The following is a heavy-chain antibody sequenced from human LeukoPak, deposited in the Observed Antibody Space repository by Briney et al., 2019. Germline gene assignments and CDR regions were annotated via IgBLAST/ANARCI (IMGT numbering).Heavy chain of an antibody. CDR2: ISGSGGST. V-gene: IGHV3-23*01. J-gene: IGHJ6*02. Sequence: GGSLRLSCTASGFTFSSYAMSWIRQAPGKGLEWVSAISGSGGSTYYADSVKGRFTISRDNAKNSLYLQTNSLRAEDTAVYYCARELIVVVPAAINRYYYGMDVWGQGTTVTVSS. CDR3: ARELIVVVPAAINRYYYGMDV. D-gene: IGHD2-2*02. CDR1: GFTFSSYA.